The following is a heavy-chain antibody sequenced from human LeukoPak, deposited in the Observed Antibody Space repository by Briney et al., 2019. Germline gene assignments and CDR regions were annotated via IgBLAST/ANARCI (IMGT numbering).Heavy chain of an antibody. Sequence: SETLSLTCTVSGGSISSSTYKWGWSRQPPGKGLGYIGSIPYSGSTYYNPSLKSRVTISVDTSKNQLSLKLSSVTAADTAVYYCARLGPYYDFWSGYLPIDYWGQGTLVTVSS. CDR1: GGSISSSTYK. CDR3: ARLGPYYDFWSGYLPIDY. J-gene: IGHJ4*02. D-gene: IGHD3-3*01. V-gene: IGHV4-39*01. CDR2: IPYSGST.